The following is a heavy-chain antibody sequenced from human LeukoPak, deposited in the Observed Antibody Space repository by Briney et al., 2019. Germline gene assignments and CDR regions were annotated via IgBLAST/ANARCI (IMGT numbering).Heavy chain of an antibody. Sequence: GGSLRLSCAASGFTFSSYSMNWVRQAPGKGLEWVSYISSSSSTICYADSVKGRFTISRDNAKNSLYLQMNSLRAEDTAVYYCATPRYGAPYTHRYWGQGTLVTVSS. CDR3: ATPRYGAPYTHRY. J-gene: IGHJ4*02. CDR1: GFTFSSYS. V-gene: IGHV3-48*01. CDR2: ISSSSSTI. D-gene: IGHD4-17*01.